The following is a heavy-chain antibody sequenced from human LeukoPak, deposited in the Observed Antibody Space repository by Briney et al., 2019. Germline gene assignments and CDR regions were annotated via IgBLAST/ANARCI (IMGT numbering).Heavy chain of an antibody. V-gene: IGHV3-7*01. CDR1: GFTFSSYC. CDR3: AGRYFDL. CDR2: IKQDGNEK. Sequence: PGGPLTLSCTASGFTFSSYCMSWLRQAPGKALEWVANIKQDGNEKYNLGSVTSRFIISRDKAKHSPYQQMNSLRAQDTALQCCAGRYFDLWGQGTLVTVSS. J-gene: IGHJ4*02. D-gene: IGHD3-9*01.